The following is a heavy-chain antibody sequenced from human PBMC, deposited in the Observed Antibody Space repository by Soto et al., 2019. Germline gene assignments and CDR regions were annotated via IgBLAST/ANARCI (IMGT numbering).Heavy chain of an antibody. D-gene: IGHD3-22*01. CDR2: IIPIFGTA. V-gene: IGHV1-69*05. CDR1: GYTFSSHV. Sequence: GASVKVSCEASGYTFSSHVINWVRQAPGQGVEWMGGIIPIFGTANYAQKFQGRVTITTDTSTSTAYMELRSLRSDDTAVYYCASSNYYDSSGYYSFDYWGQGTLVTVSS. J-gene: IGHJ4*02. CDR3: ASSNYYDSSGYYSFDY.